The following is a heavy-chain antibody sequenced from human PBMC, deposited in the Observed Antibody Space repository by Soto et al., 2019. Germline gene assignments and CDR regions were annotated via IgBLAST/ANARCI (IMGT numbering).Heavy chain of an antibody. V-gene: IGHV4-39*01. CDR2: IYYSGST. CDR1: VGSISSSSYY. Sequence: AETLSLTCTVSVGSISSSSYYWGWIRQPPGKGLEWIGSIYYSGSTYYNPSLKSRVTISVDTSKNQFSLKLSSVTAADTAVYYCARQNIWSGSCMDVWGQGTTVTVSS. CDR3: ARQNIWSGSCMDV. D-gene: IGHD3-3*01. J-gene: IGHJ6*02.